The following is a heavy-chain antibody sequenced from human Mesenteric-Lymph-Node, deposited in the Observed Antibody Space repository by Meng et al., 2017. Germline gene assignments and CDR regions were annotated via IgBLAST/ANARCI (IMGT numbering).Heavy chain of an antibody. CDR2: ISSSGSTI. J-gene: IGHJ5*02. CDR1: GFTFSDYY. Sequence: GEFLKISCAASGFTFSDYYMSWIRQAPGKGPEWVSYISSSGSTIYYADSVKGRFTISRDNAKNSLYLQMNSLRAEDTAVYYCARGKAYYYDSSGYRWFDPWGQGTLVTVSS. D-gene: IGHD3-22*01. V-gene: IGHV3-11*04. CDR3: ARGKAYYYDSSGYRWFDP.